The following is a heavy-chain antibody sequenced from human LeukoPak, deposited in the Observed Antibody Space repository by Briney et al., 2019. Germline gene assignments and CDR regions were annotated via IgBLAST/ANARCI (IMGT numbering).Heavy chain of an antibody. CDR1: GGSIGTYY. CDR2: IYTSGST. J-gene: IGHJ4*02. Sequence: SETLSLTCTVSGGSIGTYYWSWIRQPAGKGLEWIGRIYTSGSTNYNPSLKSRVTMSVDTSKNQFSLKLSSVTAADTAVYYCARGSDSGSSLDYWGQGTLVTVSS. CDR3: ARGSDSGSSLDY. D-gene: IGHD1-26*01. V-gene: IGHV4-4*07.